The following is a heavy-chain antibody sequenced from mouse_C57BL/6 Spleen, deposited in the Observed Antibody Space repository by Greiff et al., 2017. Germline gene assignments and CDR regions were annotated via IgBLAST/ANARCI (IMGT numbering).Heavy chain of an antibody. Sequence: VQLQQSGAELVRPGASVSLSCKASGYTFTDYEMHWVKQTPVHGLEWIGAIDPETGGTAYNQKFKGKAILTADKSSSTAYMELRSLTSEDSAVYYCTRSGYYVYFDVWGTGTTVTVSS. D-gene: IGHD2-3*01. J-gene: IGHJ1*03. CDR2: IDPETGGT. CDR1: GYTFTDYE. V-gene: IGHV1-15*01. CDR3: TRSGYYVYFDV.